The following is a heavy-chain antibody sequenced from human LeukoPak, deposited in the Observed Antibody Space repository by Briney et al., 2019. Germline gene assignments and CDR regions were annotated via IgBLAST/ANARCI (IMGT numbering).Heavy chain of an antibody. V-gene: IGHV3-23*01. CDR1: GFTFSSYA. J-gene: IGHJ6*03. CDR2: ISGSGGST. CDR3: AKGGDCSSTSCYTRGYYYMDV. D-gene: IGHD2-2*02. Sequence: GGSLRLSCAASGFTFSSYAMSWVRQAPGKGLEWVSAISGSGGSTYYEDYVKGRFTISRDNSKNTLYLQMNSLRAEDTAVYYCAKGGDCSSTSCYTRGYYYMDVWGKGTTVTVSS.